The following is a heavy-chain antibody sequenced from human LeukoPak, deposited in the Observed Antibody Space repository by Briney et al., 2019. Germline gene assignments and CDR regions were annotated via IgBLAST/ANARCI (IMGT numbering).Heavy chain of an antibody. V-gene: IGHV4-39*01. CDR1: GGSISSSSTYY. J-gene: IGHJ5*02. Sequence: ASETLSLTCTVSGGSISSSSTYYWGWIRQPPGKGLEWIGSVYYSGTTYYNPSLKSRVTISRDTSKNQFSLRLTSVTAADTAVYYCARHPTYGSGTYGRNWLDPWGQGTLVTVSS. D-gene: IGHD3-10*01. CDR3: ARHPTYGSGTYGRNWLDP. CDR2: VYYSGTT.